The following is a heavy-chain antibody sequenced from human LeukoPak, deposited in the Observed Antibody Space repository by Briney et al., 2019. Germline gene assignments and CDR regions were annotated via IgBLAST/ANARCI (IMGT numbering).Heavy chain of an antibody. V-gene: IGHV4-39*01. Sequence: SETLSLTCTVSGGSISSFSYYWGWIRQPPGKGLEWIGSIYYGGATYYNPSLKSRVTISVDTSKNQFSLKLSSVTAADTAVYYCARPRHYYGSGFDYWGQGTLVTVSS. J-gene: IGHJ4*02. CDR3: ARPRHYYGSGFDY. CDR2: IYYGGAT. CDR1: GGSISSFSYY. D-gene: IGHD3-10*01.